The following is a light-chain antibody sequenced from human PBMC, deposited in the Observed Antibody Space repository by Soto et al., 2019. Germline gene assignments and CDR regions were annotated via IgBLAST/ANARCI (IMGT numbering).Light chain of an antibody. CDR3: QQYET. CDR2: KPS. J-gene: IGKJ1*01. V-gene: IGKV1-5*03. CDR1: QSISSW. Sequence: DIQMTQSPSTLSASVGDRVTITCRASQSISSWLAWYQQNPGKAPKLLIYKPSSLESGVPSRFSGSGSGTEFTVTISSLQPDDFATYYCQQYETFGQGTKVEIK.